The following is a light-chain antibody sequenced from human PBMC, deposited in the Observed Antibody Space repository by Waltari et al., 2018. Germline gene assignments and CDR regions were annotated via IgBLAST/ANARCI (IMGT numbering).Light chain of an antibody. J-gene: IGKJ1*01. CDR1: QSVSSY. CDR3: QHRGDWPPTWT. Sequence: IVFTQSPAILSFSPGESATPSCTASQSVSSYVAWYQQKPGQAPRLLIYGASNRASGIAARFSGSGSGTDFTLTISSLEPEDFAVYYCQHRGDWPPTWTFGQGTKVEIK. V-gene: IGKV3-11*01. CDR2: GAS.